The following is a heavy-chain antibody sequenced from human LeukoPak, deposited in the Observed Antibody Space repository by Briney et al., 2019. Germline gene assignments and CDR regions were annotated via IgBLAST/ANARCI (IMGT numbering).Heavy chain of an antibody. Sequence: GGSLRLSCAASGFTVSSNYMSWVRQAPGQGLEWVAVISVSATATNYAASVKGRFTISRDDSKNTLYLQMNSLRVEDTAAYYCVKEGGFRIPFDYWGQGTLVTVSS. CDR2: ISVSATAT. J-gene: IGHJ4*02. V-gene: IGHV3-53*01. D-gene: IGHD2-15*01. CDR3: VKEGGFRIPFDY. CDR1: GFTVSSNY.